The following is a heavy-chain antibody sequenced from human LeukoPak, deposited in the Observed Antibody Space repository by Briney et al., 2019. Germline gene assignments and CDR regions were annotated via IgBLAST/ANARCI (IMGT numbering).Heavy chain of an antibody. J-gene: IGHJ4*02. CDR2: IYYSGST. CDR3: AGQSIAARTFDY. D-gene: IGHD6-6*01. V-gene: IGHV4-59*08. CDR1: GGSISSYY. Sequence: SETLSLTCTVSGGSISSYYWIWIRQPPGKGLEWMGYIYYSGSTNYNPSLKSRVTISVDTSKNQFSLKLSSVTAADTAVYYCAGQSIAARTFDYWGQGTLVTVSS.